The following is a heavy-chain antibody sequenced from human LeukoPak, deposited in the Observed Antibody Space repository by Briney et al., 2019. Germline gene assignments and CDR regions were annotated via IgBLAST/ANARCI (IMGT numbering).Heavy chain of an antibody. CDR2: IYPGDSDT. Sequence: GESLKISCKGSGYSFTNYWIGWVRQMPGKGLEWMGIIYPGDSDTRYSPSFQGQVTISADKSINTASQQWSSLKASDTAMYYCARLHLTASLAAVYFDYWGQGTLVTVSS. J-gene: IGHJ4*02. CDR1: GYSFTNYW. V-gene: IGHV5-51*01. D-gene: IGHD2-21*02. CDR3: ARLHLTASLAAVYFDY.